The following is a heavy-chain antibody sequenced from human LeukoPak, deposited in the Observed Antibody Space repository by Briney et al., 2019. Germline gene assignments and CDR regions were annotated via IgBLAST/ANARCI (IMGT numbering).Heavy chain of an antibody. CDR3: ARGPYCSSTSCDTGFGY. CDR1: GFTFSSYA. Sequence: QPGRSLRLSCAASGFTFSSYAMHWVRQAPGKGLEWVAVISYDGSNKYYADSVKGRFTISRDNSKNTLYLQMNSLRAEDTAVYYCARGPYCSSTSCDTGFGYWGQGTLVTVSS. J-gene: IGHJ4*02. D-gene: IGHD2-2*02. CDR2: ISYDGSNK. V-gene: IGHV3-30-3*01.